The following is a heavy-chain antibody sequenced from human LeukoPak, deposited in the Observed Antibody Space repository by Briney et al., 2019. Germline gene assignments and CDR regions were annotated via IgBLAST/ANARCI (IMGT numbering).Heavy chain of an antibody. CDR2: ISAYSGNT. D-gene: IGHD4-17*01. Sequence: ASVKVSCKASGYTFTSYGISWVRQAPGQGLEWMGWISAYSGNTNYAPKLQGRVTMTSDTSSSTAYMELRSLRSDGTAVYYCAREGKYGDYVDYWGQGTLVAVSS. J-gene: IGHJ4*02. CDR1: GYTFTSYG. CDR3: AREGKYGDYVDY. V-gene: IGHV1-18*01.